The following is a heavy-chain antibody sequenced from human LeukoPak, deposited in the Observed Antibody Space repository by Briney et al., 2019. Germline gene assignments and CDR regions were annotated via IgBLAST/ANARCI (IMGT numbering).Heavy chain of an antibody. CDR1: GGTFSSYA. V-gene: IGHV1-69*13. CDR2: IIPIFGTA. CDR3: ARPRKEYYDFWSGYYTHYYYYYMDV. J-gene: IGHJ6*03. D-gene: IGHD3-3*01. Sequence: ASVMVSCKASGGTFSSYAISWVRQAPGQGLEWMGGIIPIFGTANYAQKFQGRVTITADESTSTAYMELSSLRSEDTAVYYCARPRKEYYDFWSGYYTHYYYYYMDVWGKGTTVTVSS.